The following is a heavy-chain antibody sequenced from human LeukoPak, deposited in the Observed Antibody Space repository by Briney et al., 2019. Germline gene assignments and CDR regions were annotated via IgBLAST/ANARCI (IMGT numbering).Heavy chain of an antibody. J-gene: IGHJ4*02. Sequence: PGGSLRLSCAASGFTFSSYEMIWVRQAPGKGLEWVANIKQDGSEKYYVDSVKGRFTISRDNAKNSLYLRMNSLRAEDTAVYYCARAVDDYVWGSYRPPGHWGQGTLVTVSS. V-gene: IGHV3-7*05. CDR3: ARAVDDYVWGSYRPPGH. CDR2: IKQDGSEK. D-gene: IGHD3-16*02. CDR1: GFTFSSYE.